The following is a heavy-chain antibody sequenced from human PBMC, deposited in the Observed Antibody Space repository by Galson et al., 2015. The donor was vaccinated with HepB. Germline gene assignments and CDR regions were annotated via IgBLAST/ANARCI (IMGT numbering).Heavy chain of an antibody. CDR1: GDSVSSNSAV. D-gene: IGHD6-6*01. CDR2: TYYRSKWSA. J-gene: IGHJ4*02. Sequence: CAISGDSVSSNSAVWNWIRQSPSRGLEWLGRTYYRSKWSAEYAVSVKSRITIIPDTPKNQFSLQLESVTPEDTAVYYCARSQDGGGIAARPDFDSWGQGTLVTVSS. V-gene: IGHV6-1*01. CDR3: ARSQDGGGIAARPDFDS.